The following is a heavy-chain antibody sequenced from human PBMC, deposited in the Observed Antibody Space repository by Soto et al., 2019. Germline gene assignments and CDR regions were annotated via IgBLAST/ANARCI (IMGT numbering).Heavy chain of an antibody. CDR3: ARGFSSAAAAIDY. J-gene: IGHJ4*02. D-gene: IGHD2-15*01. CDR1: GFTFSSYS. Sequence: GGSLRLSCAASGFTFSSYSMNWVRQAPGKGLEWVSYISSSSSTIYYADSVKGRFTISRDNAKNSLYLQMNSLRAEDTAVYYCARGFSSAAAAIDYWGQGTLVTVSS. CDR2: ISSSSSTI. V-gene: IGHV3-48*01.